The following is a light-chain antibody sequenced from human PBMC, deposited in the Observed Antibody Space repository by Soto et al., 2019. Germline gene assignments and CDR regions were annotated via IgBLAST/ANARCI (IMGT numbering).Light chain of an antibody. Sequence: DIQMTQSPSTLSASVGDRVTITCRASQSISNWLAWYQQKPGKAPKLLIYKASSLESGVPSRFSGSGSGTDFTLTISSLQPDDFATYYCQHYDGYPWTFGQGNKVEIK. CDR1: QSISNW. V-gene: IGKV1-5*03. J-gene: IGKJ1*01. CDR2: KAS. CDR3: QHYDGYPWT.